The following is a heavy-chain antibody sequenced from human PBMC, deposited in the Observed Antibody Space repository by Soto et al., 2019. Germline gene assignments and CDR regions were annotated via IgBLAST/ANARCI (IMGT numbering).Heavy chain of an antibody. D-gene: IGHD2-8*01. CDR3: ARGDSTDCSNGVCSFFYNHDMDV. J-gene: IGHJ6*02. V-gene: IGHV1-2*04. CDR1: SDSFTEYH. Sequence: SVKVSFKASSDSFTEYHIHWVRQAPGQGLEWLGRINPKSGGTSTAQKFQGWVTMTTDTSISTASMELTRLTSDDTAIYYCARGDSTDCSNGVCSFFYNHDMDVWGQGTTVTVSS. CDR2: INPKSGGT.